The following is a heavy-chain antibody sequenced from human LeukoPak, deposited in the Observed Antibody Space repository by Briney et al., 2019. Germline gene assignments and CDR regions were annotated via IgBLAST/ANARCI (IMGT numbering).Heavy chain of an antibody. Sequence: ASVKVSCKASGYTFTNYALNWVRQAPGQGLEWMGWINTNTGNPTYAQGFTGRFVFSLDTSVSTAYLQICSLKADDTAVYYCARDPSSSSLWGQGTMVTVSS. CDR1: GYTFTNYA. CDR2: INTNTGNP. D-gene: IGHD6-13*01. J-gene: IGHJ3*01. CDR3: ARDPSSSSL. V-gene: IGHV7-4-1*01.